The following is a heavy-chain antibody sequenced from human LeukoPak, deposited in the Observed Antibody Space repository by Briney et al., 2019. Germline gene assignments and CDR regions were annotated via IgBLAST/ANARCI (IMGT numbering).Heavy chain of an antibody. Sequence: PGGSLRHSCAASGFTFSSYGMHWVRQAPGKGLEWVAVISYDGSNKYYADSVKGRFTISRDNSKNTLYLQMNSLRAEDTAVYYCAKDSPYYYDSSGYSDAFDIWGQGTMVTVSS. D-gene: IGHD3-22*01. CDR1: GFTFSSYG. V-gene: IGHV3-30*18. CDR2: ISYDGSNK. CDR3: AKDSPYYYDSSGYSDAFDI. J-gene: IGHJ3*02.